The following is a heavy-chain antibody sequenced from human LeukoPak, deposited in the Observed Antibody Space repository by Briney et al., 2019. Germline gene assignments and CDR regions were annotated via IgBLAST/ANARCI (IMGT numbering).Heavy chain of an antibody. CDR3: ARVRKGTSGYYSLDY. CDR1: GGSISSYY. CDR2: IYYSGST. Sequence: SETLSLTCTVSGGSISSYYWSWIRQPPGKGLDWIGYIYYSGSTNYNPSLKSRVTISLDTSKNHFSLKLSSVTAADTAVYYCARVRKGTSGYYSLDYWGQGTLVTVSS. V-gene: IGHV4-59*01. J-gene: IGHJ4*02. D-gene: IGHD3-22*01.